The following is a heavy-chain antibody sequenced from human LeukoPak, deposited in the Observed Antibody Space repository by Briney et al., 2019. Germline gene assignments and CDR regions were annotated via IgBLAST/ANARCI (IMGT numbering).Heavy chain of an antibody. J-gene: IGHJ4*02. D-gene: IGHD3-22*01. Sequence: GGSLRLSCAASGFTFSSYAMSWVRQAPGKGLEWVSAISGSGGSTYYADSVKGRFTISRDNSKNTLYLQMNSLRAEDTAVYYCAKDGGYYDSTESYYFDYWGQGTLVTVSS. CDR3: AKDGGYYDSTESYYFDY. CDR2: ISGSGGST. V-gene: IGHV3-23*01. CDR1: GFTFSSYA.